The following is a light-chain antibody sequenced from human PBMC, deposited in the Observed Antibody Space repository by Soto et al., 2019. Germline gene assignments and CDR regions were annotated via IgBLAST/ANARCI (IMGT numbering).Light chain of an antibody. V-gene: IGKV3-15*01. CDR2: GAS. J-gene: IGKJ5*01. Sequence: EIVRTQSPATLSVSPGERATLSCRASQSVSSNLAWYQQKPCQAHRLIIYGASTRATGVPARFSGSVSGTEFTLTISSLQSEDFAVYYGEQYNNWFSITFGQGTRLEIK. CDR3: EQYNNWFSIT. CDR1: QSVSSN.